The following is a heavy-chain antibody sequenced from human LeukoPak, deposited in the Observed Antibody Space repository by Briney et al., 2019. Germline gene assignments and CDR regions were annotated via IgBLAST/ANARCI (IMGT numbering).Heavy chain of an antibody. J-gene: IGHJ4*02. V-gene: IGHV1-18*01. Sequence: ASVKVSCKASGGTFSSYAISWVRQAPGQGLEWMGWISAYNGNTNYAQKLQGRVTMTTDTSTSTAYMELRSLRSDDTAVYYCARVRGVITLPDYWGQGTLVTVSS. CDR2: ISAYNGNT. CDR1: GGTFSSYA. D-gene: IGHD3-10*01. CDR3: ARVRGVITLPDY.